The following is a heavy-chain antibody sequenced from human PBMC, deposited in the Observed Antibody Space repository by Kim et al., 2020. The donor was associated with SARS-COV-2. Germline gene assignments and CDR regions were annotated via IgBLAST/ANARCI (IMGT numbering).Heavy chain of an antibody. CDR1: GGSISNYF. CDR3: VRGRNSRDGKVSYYSGMGA. CDR2: IHTSGST. V-gene: IGHV4-4*07. D-gene: IGHD1-1*01. J-gene: IGHJ6*02. Sequence: SETLSLTCTVSGGSISNYFWSWIRQPAGKGLEWIGRIHTSGSTNYNPSLKSRGTMSVDTSKNQFSLKLSSVTAADTAVYYCVRGRNSRDGKVSYYSGMGAWGQGTTVTVSS.